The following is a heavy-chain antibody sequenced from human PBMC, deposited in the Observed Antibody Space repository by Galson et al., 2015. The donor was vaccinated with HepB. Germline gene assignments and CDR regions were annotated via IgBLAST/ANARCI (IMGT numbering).Heavy chain of an antibody. J-gene: IGHJ2*01. CDR1: GFTFGDYV. Sequence: SLRLSCATSGFTFGDYVVSWVRQAPGKGLEWVGFIRSNTYGGTAEYAASVKGRFTISRDDSKSIAYLQMNSLKTEDTAVYYCAKARGSSGWYWYFDLWGRGTLVTVSS. CDR2: IRSNTYGGTA. D-gene: IGHD6-19*01. CDR3: AKARGSSGWYWYFDL. V-gene: IGHV3-49*04.